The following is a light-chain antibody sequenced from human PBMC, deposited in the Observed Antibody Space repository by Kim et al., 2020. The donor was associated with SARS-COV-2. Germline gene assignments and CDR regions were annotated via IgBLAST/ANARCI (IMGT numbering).Light chain of an antibody. CDR3: QKYNSVPCT. V-gene: IGKV1-27*01. CDR1: QDIANL. Sequence: ASVGDRVTITRRASQDIANLLGWYQQKPGKAPKVLIYDASTLQAGVPSRFSGSGSGTEFTLTIGSLQTEDVATYYCQKYNSVPCTFGPGTKVDIK. CDR2: DAS. J-gene: IGKJ2*02.